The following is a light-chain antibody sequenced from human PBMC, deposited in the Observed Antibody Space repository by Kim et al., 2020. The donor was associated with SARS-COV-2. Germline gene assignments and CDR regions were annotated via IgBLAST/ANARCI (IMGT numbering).Light chain of an antibody. CDR2: WSS. CDR3: QQYVSTPLT. J-gene: IGKJ4*01. CDR1: QSVLCSSNNRNY. Sequence: TINCRSSQSVLCSSNNRNYLAWCKQKPVQPPTLLIYWSSTRQSGVPDRFSGGGSERDFTLTISSLQAEDVAVYVCQQYVSTPLTFGGGTKM. V-gene: IGKV4-1*01.